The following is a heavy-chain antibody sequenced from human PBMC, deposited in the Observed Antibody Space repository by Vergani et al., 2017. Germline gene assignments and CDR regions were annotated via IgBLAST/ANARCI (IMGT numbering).Heavy chain of an antibody. V-gene: IGHV3-21*01. CDR2: ISHDGGSI. D-gene: IGHD1-1*01. J-gene: IGHJ3*02. CDR1: GFAFNTYS. Sequence: EEQLVESGGGQAQPGGSLRLSCAASGFAFNTYSMNWVRQIPGKGVEWVSSISHDGGSIYYAESVRGRFVISRDNDWNSLYLEMNSLRAEDAALYYCARDIVWSDGTFDMWGQGTMVSVSS. CDR3: ARDIVWSDGTFDM.